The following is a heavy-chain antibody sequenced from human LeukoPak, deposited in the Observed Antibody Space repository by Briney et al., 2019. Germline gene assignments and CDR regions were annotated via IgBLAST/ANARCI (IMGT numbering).Heavy chain of an antibody. CDR2: IYYSGST. Sequence: SETLSLTCTVSGGSISSYYWSWIRQPPGKGLDWIGYIYYSGSTNYNPSLKSRVTISVDTSKNQFSLKLSSVTAADTAVYYCARDMSLAAAGIDYWGQGTLVTVSS. CDR3: ARDMSLAAAGIDY. J-gene: IGHJ4*02. D-gene: IGHD6-13*01. V-gene: IGHV4-59*01. CDR1: GGSISSYY.